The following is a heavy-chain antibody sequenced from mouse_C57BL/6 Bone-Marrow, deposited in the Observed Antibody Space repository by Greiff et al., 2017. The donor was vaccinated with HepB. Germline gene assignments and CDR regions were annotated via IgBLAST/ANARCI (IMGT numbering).Heavy chain of an antibody. CDR3: ARSRLKEFAY. V-gene: IGHV1-76*01. CDR2: IYPGSGNT. J-gene: IGHJ3*01. CDR1: GSTFTDYY. Sequence: VPLQQSGAELVRPGASVKLSCKASGSTFTDYYINWVKQRPGQGLEWIARIYPGSGNTYYNEKFKGKATLTAEKSSSTAYMQLSSLTSEDSAVYFCARSRLKEFAYWGQGTLVTVSA. D-gene: IGHD1-3*01.